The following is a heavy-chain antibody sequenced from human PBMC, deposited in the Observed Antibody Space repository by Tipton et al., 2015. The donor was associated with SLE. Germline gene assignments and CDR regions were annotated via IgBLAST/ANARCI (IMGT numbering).Heavy chain of an antibody. CDR1: GGSMSTYY. CDR2: IYHSGGT. CDR3: ARYSLTNWHLDL. V-gene: IGHV4-59*12. J-gene: IGHJ2*01. D-gene: IGHD2-15*01. Sequence: TLSLTCTVSGGSMSTYYWSWIRLPPGKGLEWIGYIYHSGGTSYNPSLNSRVTISVDTSRNQFSLKLTSVTAADSAVYYCARYSLTNWHLDLWGRGTLVTVSS.